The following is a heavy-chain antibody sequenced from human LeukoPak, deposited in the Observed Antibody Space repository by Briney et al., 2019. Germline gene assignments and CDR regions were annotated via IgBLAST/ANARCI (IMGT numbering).Heavy chain of an antibody. V-gene: IGHV3-48*03. CDR1: GFTFSSYE. D-gene: IGHD6-13*01. Sequence: GGSLRLSCAASGFTFSSYEMHWVRQAPGKGPEWVSHISGSGSTKYYADSVKGRFTISRDNALNSLHLQMSSLRDEDTAVYYCATLRPRQQLVVDHWGQGTLVTVSS. CDR3: ATLRPRQQLVVDH. CDR2: ISGSGSTK. J-gene: IGHJ4*02.